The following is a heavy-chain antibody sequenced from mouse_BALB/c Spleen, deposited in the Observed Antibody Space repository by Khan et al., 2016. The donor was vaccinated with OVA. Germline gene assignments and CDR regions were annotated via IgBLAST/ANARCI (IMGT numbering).Heavy chain of an antibody. D-gene: IGHD1-1*01. Sequence: QVQLQQSGAELVKPGASVKLSCKASGYTFTSYWMHRLKRRPGQGLEWMGEINPSNGSTNYNEKFKSKATLTVDKSSSTAYMQLSSVTAEDSAVYYCAREATGAWFAYWGQGTLVTVSA. CDR2: INPSNGST. J-gene: IGHJ3*01. CDR1: GYTFTSYW. V-gene: IGHV1S81*02. CDR3: AREATGAWFAY.